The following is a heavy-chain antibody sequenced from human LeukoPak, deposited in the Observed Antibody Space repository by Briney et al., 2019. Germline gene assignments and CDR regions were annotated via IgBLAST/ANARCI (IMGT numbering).Heavy chain of an antibody. CDR3: ARHRGGIDY. D-gene: IGHD2-15*01. V-gene: IGHV4-61*05. CDR1: GGSISSSTYY. J-gene: IGHJ4*02. Sequence: SETLSPTCTVSGGSISSSTYYWSWIRQPPGKGLEWIGYIHYSGSTNYNPSLKSRVTMSVDTSKNQFSLKLSSVTAPDTAVYYCARHRGGIDYWGQGTLVTVSS. CDR2: IHYSGST.